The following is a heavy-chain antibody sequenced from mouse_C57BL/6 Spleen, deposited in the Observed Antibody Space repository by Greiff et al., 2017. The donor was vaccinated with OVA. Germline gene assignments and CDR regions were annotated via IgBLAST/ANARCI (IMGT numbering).Heavy chain of an antibody. V-gene: IGHV1-18*01. D-gene: IGHD2-4*01. CDR3: ARRGYDYDVYDY. J-gene: IGHJ2*01. CDR1: GYTFTDYN. CDR2: INPNNGGT. Sequence: VQLKESGPELVKPGASVKIPCKASGYTFTDYNMDWVKQSHGKSLEWIGDINPNNGGTIYNQKFKGKATLTVDKSSSTAYMELRSLTSEDTAVYYCARRGYDYDVYDYWGQGTTLTVSS.